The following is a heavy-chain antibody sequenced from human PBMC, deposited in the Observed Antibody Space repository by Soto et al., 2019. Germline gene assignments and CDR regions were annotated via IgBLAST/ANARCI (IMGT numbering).Heavy chain of an antibody. CDR2: ISGSGDDT. V-gene: IGHV3-23*01. J-gene: IGHJ4*02. CDR3: ANPIPKTGTTFGF. Sequence: DGSLRRSCVASGFTFSNFAMAWVRHAPGEGLEWVSAISGSGDDTFYADSMKGRFTISRDNSKDTLYLQINSLRAEDTAVYYCANPIPKTGTTFGFWGQGTLVTVSS. D-gene: IGHD1-1*01. CDR1: GFTFSNFA.